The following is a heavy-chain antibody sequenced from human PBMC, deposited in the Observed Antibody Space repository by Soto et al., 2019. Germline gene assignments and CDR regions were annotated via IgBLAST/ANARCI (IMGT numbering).Heavy chain of an antibody. Sequence: QVQLVQSGAEVKKPGSSVKVSCKASGGTFSSYAISWVRQAPGQGLEWMGGIIPIFGTANYAQKFQGRVTITADDSTSTAYMELSSLRSEDTAVYYCARSVYYYDSSGYYGWFDPWGQGTLVTVSS. D-gene: IGHD3-22*01. V-gene: IGHV1-69*01. CDR2: IIPIFGTA. J-gene: IGHJ5*02. CDR3: ARSVYYYDSSGYYGWFDP. CDR1: GGTFSSYA.